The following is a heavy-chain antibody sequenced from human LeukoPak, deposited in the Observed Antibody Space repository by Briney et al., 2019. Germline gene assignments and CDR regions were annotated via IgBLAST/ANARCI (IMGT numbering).Heavy chain of an antibody. J-gene: IGHJ4*02. CDR2: IYSGGST. Sequence: AGGSLRLSCAASGFTDSRNYMSWVRQAPGKGLEGVSVIYSGGSTYYADSVKGRFTISRDNSKNTLYLQMNGLSSEDTAVYFCARGVFDYWGQGTLVTVSS. CDR1: GFTDSRNY. V-gene: IGHV3-66*01. CDR3: ARGVFDY. D-gene: IGHD6-13*01.